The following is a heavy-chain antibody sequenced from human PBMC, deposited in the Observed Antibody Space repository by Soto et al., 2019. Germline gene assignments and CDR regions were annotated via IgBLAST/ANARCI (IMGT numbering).Heavy chain of an antibody. CDR3: ARDIPIFGVAADAFDI. Sequence: QVPLVQSGAEVKKPGASVKVSCKASGYTFTSYGISWVRQAPGQGLEWMGWISAYNGNTNYAQKLQGRVTMTTDTSTSTAYMELRSLRSDDTAVYYCARDIPIFGVAADAFDIWGQGTMVTVSS. CDR1: GYTFTSYG. J-gene: IGHJ3*02. CDR2: ISAYNGNT. D-gene: IGHD3-3*01. V-gene: IGHV1-18*01.